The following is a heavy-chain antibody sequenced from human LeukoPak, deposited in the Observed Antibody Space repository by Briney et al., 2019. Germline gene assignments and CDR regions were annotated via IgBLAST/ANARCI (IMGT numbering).Heavy chain of an antibody. CDR1: GFTVSSNY. V-gene: IGHV3-66*01. CDR3: ARESAPGYIDY. D-gene: IGHD6-13*01. CDR2: IYSYGTT. Sequence: GGSLRLSCAASGFTVSSNYMTWVRQAPGKGLEWVSVIYSYGTTYYADSVKGRFTNSRDNSKNTVFLQMNSLRVEDTAVYYCARESAPGYIDYWGQGTLVTVSS. J-gene: IGHJ4*02.